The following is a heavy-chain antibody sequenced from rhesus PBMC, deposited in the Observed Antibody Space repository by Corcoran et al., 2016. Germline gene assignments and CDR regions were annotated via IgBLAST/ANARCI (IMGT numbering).Heavy chain of an antibody. Sequence: EVQLVESGGGLVQPGGSLRLSCAASGFTFSSYGMSWVRQSPGKGLGGVSSISSASSYLYYADSVKGRFTISRDNAKNTLSLQMNSLRAEDTAVYFCTRVANRNYGSGLDSWGQGVVGTVSS. V-gene: IGHV3S16*01. D-gene: IGHD1-26*01. J-gene: IGHJ6*01. CDR3: TRVANRNYGSGLDS. CDR1: GFTFSSYG. CDR2: ISSASSYL.